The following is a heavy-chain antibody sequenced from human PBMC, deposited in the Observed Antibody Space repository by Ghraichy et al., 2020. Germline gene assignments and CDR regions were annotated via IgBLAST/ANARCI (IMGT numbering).Heavy chain of an antibody. CDR3: AREIVGATGAFDI. V-gene: IGHV4-38-2*02. Sequence: SETLSLTCTVSGYSISSGYYWGWIRQPPGKGLEWIGSIYHSGSTYQNPSLKSRVTISEDTSKNQFSLKLSSVTAADTAVYYCAREIVGATGAFDIWGQGTMVTVSS. CDR1: GYSISSGYY. CDR2: IYHSGST. J-gene: IGHJ3*02. D-gene: IGHD1-26*01.